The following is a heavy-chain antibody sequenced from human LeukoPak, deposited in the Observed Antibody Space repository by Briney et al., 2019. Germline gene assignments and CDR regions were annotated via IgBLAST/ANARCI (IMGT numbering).Heavy chain of an antibody. J-gene: IGHJ3*02. CDR3: ARGGLISLANTPLGAFDI. V-gene: IGHV4-38-2*02. D-gene: IGHD4/OR15-4a*01. CDR2: IYHSGST. CDR1: GYSISSGYY. Sequence: SETLSLTCTVSGYSISSGYYWGWIRQPPGKGLEWIGSIYHSGSTYYNPSLKSRVTISVDTSKNQFSLQLTSVTPEDTAVYYCARGGLISLANTPLGAFDIWGQGTMVSVSS.